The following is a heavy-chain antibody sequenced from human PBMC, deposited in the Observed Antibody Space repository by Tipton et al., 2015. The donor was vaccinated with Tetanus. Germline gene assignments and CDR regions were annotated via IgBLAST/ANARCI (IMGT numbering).Heavy chain of an antibody. CDR2: INHSGST. CDR3: ARGRTMSGVVAPFDL. D-gene: IGHD3-3*01. CDR1: GGSFSAYY. J-gene: IGHJ4*02. V-gene: IGHV4-34*01. Sequence: LRLSCAVYGGSFSAYYWSWIRQSPGKGLEWIGEINHSGSTTYSPSFKSRVTISVDTPKNQFSLKLTSLTVADTAVYYCARGRTMSGVVAPFDLWGQGTQVTVSS.